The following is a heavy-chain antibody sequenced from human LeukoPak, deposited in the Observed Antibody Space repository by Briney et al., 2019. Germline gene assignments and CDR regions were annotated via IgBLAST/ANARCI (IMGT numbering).Heavy chain of an antibody. J-gene: IGHJ4*02. D-gene: IGHD1-26*01. CDR2: ISPGGGSK. CDR1: GFTFTDYH. V-gene: IGHV3-23*01. Sequence: GGSLRLSCAASGFTFTDYHMGWIRQAPGKGLECVSYISPGGGSKYFADSVKGRFTISRDNSKNTLYLQMNSLRAEDTAVYYCAKDSSGSYYYFDYWGQGTLVTVSS. CDR3: AKDSSGSYYYFDY.